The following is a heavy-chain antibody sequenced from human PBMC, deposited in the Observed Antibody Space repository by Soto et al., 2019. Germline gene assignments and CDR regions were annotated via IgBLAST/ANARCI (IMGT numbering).Heavy chain of an antibody. CDR2: IIPIFGTA. CDR1: GGTFSSYA. V-gene: IGHV1-69*13. CDR3: ARWGNSGSGAFDI. D-gene: IGHD2-15*01. J-gene: IGHJ3*02. Sequence: SVKVSCKTSGGTFSSYAISWVRQAPGQGLEWMGGIIPIFGTANYAQKFQGRVTITADESTSTAYMELSSLRSEDTAVYYCARWGNSGSGAFDIWGQGTMVTVSS.